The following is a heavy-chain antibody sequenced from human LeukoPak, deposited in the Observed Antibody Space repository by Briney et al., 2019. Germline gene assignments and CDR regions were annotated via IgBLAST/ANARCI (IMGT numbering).Heavy chain of an antibody. CDR3: AKDCYYDSSGMPWPDAFDI. CDR1: GFTFSSYA. Sequence: GGSLRLSCAASGFTFSSYAMSWVRQAPGKGLEWVSAISGSGGSTYYADSVKGRFTISRDNSKNTLYLQMNSLRAEDTAVYYCAKDCYYDSSGMPWPDAFDIWGQGTMVTVSS. V-gene: IGHV3-23*01. CDR2: ISGSGGST. J-gene: IGHJ3*02. D-gene: IGHD3-22*01.